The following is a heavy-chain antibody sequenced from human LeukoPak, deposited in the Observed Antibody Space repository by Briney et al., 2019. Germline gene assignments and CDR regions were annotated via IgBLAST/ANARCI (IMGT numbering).Heavy chain of an antibody. Sequence: PSETLSLTCTVSGYSISSGYYWGWLRQPPGKGLEWIGNIYHSGSSYYNPSLKSRVTISVDTSKNQFSLKLSSVTAADTAVYLCARGSVYSSSSVFPPFDYWGQGTLVTVSS. CDR1: GYSISSGYY. CDR2: IYHSGSS. J-gene: IGHJ4*02. CDR3: ARGSVYSSSSVFPPFDY. V-gene: IGHV4-38-2*02. D-gene: IGHD6-6*01.